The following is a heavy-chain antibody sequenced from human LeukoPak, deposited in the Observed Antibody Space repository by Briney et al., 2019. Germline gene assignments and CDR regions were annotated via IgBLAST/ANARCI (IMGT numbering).Heavy chain of an antibody. D-gene: IGHD4-23*01. CDR1: EYTFTNYA. CDR2: INTNTGNP. J-gene: IGHJ4*02. Sequence: ASVKVSCKASEYTFTNYAMNWVRQAPGQGLEWMGWINTNTGNPTYAQDFTGRFVFSLDTSVSTAYLQISSLKAEDTAVYYCARFTVVTPYYFDYWGQGTLVTVSS. V-gene: IGHV7-4-1*02. CDR3: ARFTVVTPYYFDY.